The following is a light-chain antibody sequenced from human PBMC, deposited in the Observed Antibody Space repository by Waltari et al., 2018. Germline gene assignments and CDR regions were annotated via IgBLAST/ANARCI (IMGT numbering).Light chain of an antibody. CDR1: QDINNN. V-gene: IGKV1-NL1*01. CDR2: KAS. CDR3: QHGYGTPWT. Sequence: DIQMTQSPSSLSASIGDRVTITCQASQDINNNLAWYQQKPGKVPKLLIYKASTLQSGVPSRFSGSGSGTDFTLTISSLQPEDFASYYCQHGYGTPWTFGQGTKVEI. J-gene: IGKJ1*01.